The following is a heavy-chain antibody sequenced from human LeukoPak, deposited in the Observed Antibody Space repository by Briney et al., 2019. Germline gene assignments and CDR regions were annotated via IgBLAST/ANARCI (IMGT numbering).Heavy chain of an antibody. CDR1: GGSISSSSYY. CDR3: ARDRGAAAGTVFDY. CDR2: IYYSGST. Sequence: SETLSLTCTVSGGSISSSSYYWGWIRQPPGKGLEWIGSIYYSGSTYYNPSLKSRVTISVDTSKNQFSLKLSSVTAADTAVYYCARDRGAAAGTVFDYWGQGTLVTVSS. D-gene: IGHD6-13*01. V-gene: IGHV4-39*07. J-gene: IGHJ4*02.